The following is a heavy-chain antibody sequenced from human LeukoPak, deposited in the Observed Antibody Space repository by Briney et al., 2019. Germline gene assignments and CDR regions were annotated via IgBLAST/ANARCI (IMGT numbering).Heavy chain of an antibody. D-gene: IGHD5-18*01. Sequence: GGSLRLSCAASGFTFSSYSMNWVRQAPGKGLEWVSSISSSSSYIYYADSVMGRFTISRDNAKNSLYLQMNSLRAEDTAVYYCARVAVDTAMVEYYFDYWGQGTLVTVSS. CDR1: GFTFSSYS. CDR2: ISSSSSYI. CDR3: ARVAVDTAMVEYYFDY. J-gene: IGHJ4*02. V-gene: IGHV3-21*01.